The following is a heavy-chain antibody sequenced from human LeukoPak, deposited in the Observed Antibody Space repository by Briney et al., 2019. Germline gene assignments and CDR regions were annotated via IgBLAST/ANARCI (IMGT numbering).Heavy chain of an antibody. V-gene: IGHV1-2*02. J-gene: IGHJ4*02. CDR1: GYTFTDYY. CDR3: ARDNGYDLPLDY. Sequence: ASVKVSCKASGYTFTDYYMHWVRQAPGQGLEWMGWLNPNSGDTNYAQKFQGRVTMTRDTSISTAYMELSRLRSDDTAVYYCARDNGYDLPLDYWGQGTLVTVSS. CDR2: LNPNSGDT. D-gene: IGHD2-2*01.